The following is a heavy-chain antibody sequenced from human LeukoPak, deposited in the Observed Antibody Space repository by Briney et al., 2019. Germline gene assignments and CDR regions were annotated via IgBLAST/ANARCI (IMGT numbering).Heavy chain of an antibody. CDR1: GGTFSSYD. D-gene: IGHD5-24*01. Sequence: ASVKVSCKASGGTFSSYDISWVRQAPGQGLEWMGGIIPIFGTTKYVQKFQGRVTITTDEFTSTVYMELSSLRSEGTAVYYCAGSSRDGYNRFDYWGQGTLVTVSS. CDR3: AGSSRDGYNRFDY. V-gene: IGHV1-69*05. J-gene: IGHJ4*02. CDR2: IIPIFGTT.